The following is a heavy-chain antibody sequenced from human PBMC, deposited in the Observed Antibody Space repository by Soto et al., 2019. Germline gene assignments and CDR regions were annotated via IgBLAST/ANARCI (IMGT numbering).Heavy chain of an antibody. Sequence: GASVKVSCKASGYTFTSYGISWVRQAPGQGLEWMGWISAYNGNTNYAQKLQGRVTMTTDTSTSTAYMELRSLRSDDTAVYYCAGDIVVVPAATRMDVWGKGTTVTVSS. J-gene: IGHJ6*04. D-gene: IGHD2-2*01. V-gene: IGHV1-18*01. CDR1: GYTFTSYG. CDR2: ISAYNGNT. CDR3: AGDIVVVPAATRMDV.